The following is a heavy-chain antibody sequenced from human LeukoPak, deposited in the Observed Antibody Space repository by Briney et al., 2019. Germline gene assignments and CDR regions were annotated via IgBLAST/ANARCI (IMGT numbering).Heavy chain of an antibody. D-gene: IGHD3-3*01. CDR1: GYSFTSYS. J-gene: IGHJ4*02. Sequence: GESLKISCKGSGYSFTSYSIGWVRQMPGKGLEWMGIIYPGDSDTRYSPSFQGQVTISADKSISTAYLQWSSLKASDTAMYYCARRRYDFWSGYYSFDYWGQGTLVTVSS. V-gene: IGHV5-51*01. CDR3: ARRRYDFWSGYYSFDY. CDR2: IYPGDSDT.